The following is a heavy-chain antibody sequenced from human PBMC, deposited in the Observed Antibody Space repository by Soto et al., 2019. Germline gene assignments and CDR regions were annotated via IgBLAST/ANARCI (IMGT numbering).Heavy chain of an antibody. Sequence: PGRSLRLSCAASGFTVSSNYMSWVRQAPGKGLEWVSVIYSGGSTYYADSVKGRFTISRDNSKNTLYLQMNSLRAEDTAVYYCARGENYYYCGMDVWGQGTTVTVSS. CDR2: IYSGGST. CDR3: ARGENYYYCGMDV. J-gene: IGHJ6*02. V-gene: IGHV3-53*01. CDR1: GFTVSSNY.